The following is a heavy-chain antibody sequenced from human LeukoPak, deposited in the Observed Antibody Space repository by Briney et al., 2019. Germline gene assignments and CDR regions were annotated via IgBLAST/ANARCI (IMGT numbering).Heavy chain of an antibody. CDR2: IDPSDSYT. CDR1: GYSFTSYW. Sequence: GESLKISCKGSGYSFTSYWISWVRQMPGKGLEWMGRIDPSDSYTNYSPSFQGHVTISADKSISTAYLQWSSLKASDTAMYYCARQDPYGSRSYRQNYYYYYGMDVWGKGTTVTVSS. D-gene: IGHD3-10*01. CDR3: ARQDPYGSRSYRQNYYYYYGMDV. V-gene: IGHV5-10-1*01. J-gene: IGHJ6*04.